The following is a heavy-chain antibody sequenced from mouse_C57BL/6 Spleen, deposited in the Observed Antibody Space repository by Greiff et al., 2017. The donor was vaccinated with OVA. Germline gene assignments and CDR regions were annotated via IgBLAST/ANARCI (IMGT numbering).Heavy chain of an antibody. CDR2: IYPGSGST. Sequence: VKLQESGAELVKPGASVKMSCKASGYTFTSYWITWVKQRPGQGLEWIGDIYPGSGSTNYNEKFKSKATLTVDTSSSTAYMQHSSLTSEDSAVYYCAREGYAMDYWGQGTSVTVSS. CDR1: GYTFTSYW. V-gene: IGHV1-55*01. CDR3: AREGYAMDY. J-gene: IGHJ4*01.